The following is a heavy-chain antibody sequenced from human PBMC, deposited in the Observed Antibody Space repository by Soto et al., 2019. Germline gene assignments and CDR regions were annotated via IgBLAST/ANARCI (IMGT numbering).Heavy chain of an antibody. CDR1: GYMFNTYG. V-gene: IGHV1-18*01. Sequence: VQLLQSGAEVKKPGASVKVSCKASGYMFNTYGITWVRQAPGQGLEWMGWISVYNGNIDYAQKFEGRVTMTTDTSTSTAYMELKSLTSDDTAVYYCARTYGSGDYFLPFEYWGQGTPVSVSS. CDR2: ISVYNGNI. J-gene: IGHJ4*02. D-gene: IGHD3-10*01. CDR3: ARTYGSGDYFLPFEY.